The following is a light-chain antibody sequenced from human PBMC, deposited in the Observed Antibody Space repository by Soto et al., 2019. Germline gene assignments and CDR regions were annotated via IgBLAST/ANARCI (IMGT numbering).Light chain of an antibody. Sequence: QSALTQPASVSGSPGQSITISCTGTSSDVGGYNYVSWYQQHPGKAPKLMIYDVSNRPSGVSNRFSGSKSGNTASLTISGLQAEDEADYYCSSYTSISTFYVFGTGTKLTVL. V-gene: IGLV2-14*01. CDR3: SSYTSISTFYV. CDR1: SSDVGGYNY. CDR2: DVS. J-gene: IGLJ1*01.